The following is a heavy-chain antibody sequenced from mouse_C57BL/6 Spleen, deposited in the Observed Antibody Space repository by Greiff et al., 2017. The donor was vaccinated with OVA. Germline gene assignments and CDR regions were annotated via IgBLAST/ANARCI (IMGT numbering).Heavy chain of an antibody. J-gene: IGHJ3*01. Sequence: EVKLEESGAELVRPGASVKLSCTASGFNIKDDYMHWVKQRPEQGLEWIGWIDPENGDTEYASKFQGKATITADTSSNTAYLQLSSLTSEDTAVYYCTTPHLLPWGQGTLVTVSA. CDR1: GFNIKDDY. CDR2: IDPENGDT. D-gene: IGHD1-1*01. CDR3: TTPHLLP. V-gene: IGHV14-4*01.